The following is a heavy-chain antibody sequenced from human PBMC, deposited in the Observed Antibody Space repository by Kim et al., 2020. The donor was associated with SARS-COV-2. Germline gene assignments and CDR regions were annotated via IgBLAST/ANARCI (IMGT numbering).Heavy chain of an antibody. Sequence: SETLSLTCTVSGGSISSYYWSWIRQPAGKGLEWIGRIYTSGSTNYNPSLKSRVTMSVDTSKNQFSLKLSSVTAADTAVYYCARGSVVVPAADAFDIWGQGTMVTVSS. CDR1: GGSISSYY. D-gene: IGHD2-2*01. V-gene: IGHV4-4*07. CDR3: ARGSVVVPAADAFDI. J-gene: IGHJ3*02. CDR2: IYTSGST.